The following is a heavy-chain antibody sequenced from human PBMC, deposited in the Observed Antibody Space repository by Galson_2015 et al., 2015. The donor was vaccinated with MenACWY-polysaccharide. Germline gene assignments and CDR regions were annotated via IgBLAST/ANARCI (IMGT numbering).Heavy chain of an antibody. CDR3: AREWIANKNLFDF. V-gene: IGHV3-30-3*01. CDR2: ISYDGTNK. D-gene: IGHD1/OR15-1a*01. Sequence: SLRLSCAASGFTFSNYAMHWVRQAPGKGLEWVAIISYDGTNKYYADSVKGRFPISRDNSKNTLFLQMNSPRAEDTAVYYCAREWIANKNLFDFWGQGTLVTVSS. CDR1: GFTFSNYA. J-gene: IGHJ5*01.